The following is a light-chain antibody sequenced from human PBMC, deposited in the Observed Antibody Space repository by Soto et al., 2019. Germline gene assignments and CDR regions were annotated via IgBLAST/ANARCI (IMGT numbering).Light chain of an antibody. CDR3: QQSGISPLT. Sequence: EIVMTQHPDTQSLSPGERAALSCRASQSVSSNYLAWYQQKPGQAPRLLIYGASSRATGIPDRFSGSGSGTDFTLTISRLDPEDFAVYYCQQSGISPLTFGPGTKVDIK. CDR2: GAS. V-gene: IGKV3-20*01. J-gene: IGKJ3*01. CDR1: QSVSSNY.